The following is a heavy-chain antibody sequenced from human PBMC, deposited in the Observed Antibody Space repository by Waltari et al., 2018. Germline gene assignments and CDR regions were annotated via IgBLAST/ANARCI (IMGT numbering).Heavy chain of an antibody. J-gene: IGHJ4*02. CDR3: AKGYYYDSSGYWNY. CDR2: IWYDGSNK. V-gene: IGHV3-30*18. CDR1: GFTFSSYG. Sequence: QVQLVESGGGVVQPGRSLRLSCAASGFTFSSYGMHWVRQAPGKGLEWVAVIWYDGSNKYYADSVKGRFTISRDNSKNTLYLQMNSLRAEDMAMYYCAKGYYYDSSGYWNYWGQGTLVTVSS. D-gene: IGHD3-22*01.